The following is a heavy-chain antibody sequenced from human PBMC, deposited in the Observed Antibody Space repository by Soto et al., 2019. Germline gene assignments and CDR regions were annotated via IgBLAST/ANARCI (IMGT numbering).Heavy chain of an antibody. CDR2: IYYSGST. Sequence: SSETLSLTCTVSGCSISSSSYYWGWIRQPPGKGLEWIGSIYYSGSTYYNPSLKSRVTISVDTSKNQFSLKLSSVAAADTAVYYCARHRCSGGSCYFDYWGQGTLVTVSS. J-gene: IGHJ4*02. D-gene: IGHD2-15*01. CDR1: GCSISSSSYY. CDR3: ARHRCSGGSCYFDY. V-gene: IGHV4-39*01.